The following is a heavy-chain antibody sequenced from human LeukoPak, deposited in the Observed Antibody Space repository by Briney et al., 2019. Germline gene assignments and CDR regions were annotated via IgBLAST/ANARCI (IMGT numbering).Heavy chain of an antibody. CDR3: ARMVRGVIKRFDY. Sequence: ASVKVSCKASGYTFTSYGISWVRQAPGQGLEWMGWISAYNGNTNYAQKLQGRVTMSTDTSTGAAYMELRSLRSDDTAVYYCARMVRGVIKRFDYWGQGTLVTVSS. V-gene: IGHV1-18*01. CDR1: GYTFTSYG. CDR2: ISAYNGNT. J-gene: IGHJ4*02. D-gene: IGHD3-10*01.